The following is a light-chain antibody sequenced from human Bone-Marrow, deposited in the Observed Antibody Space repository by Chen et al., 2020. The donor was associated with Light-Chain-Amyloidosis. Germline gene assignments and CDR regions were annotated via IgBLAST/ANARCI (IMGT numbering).Light chain of an antibody. CDR2: DAA. J-gene: IGKJ3*01. CDR1: QDISNN. V-gene: IGKV1-33*01. Sequence: DIQMTQSPSPLSASVGDRVTITCQASQDISNNLNWYQQKPGKAPNLLIYDAANLEAGVPARFSGSGSGTDFTLTISSLQPEDIATYYCQEYDNRFPFTFGPGTKVDLK. CDR3: QEYDNRFPFT.